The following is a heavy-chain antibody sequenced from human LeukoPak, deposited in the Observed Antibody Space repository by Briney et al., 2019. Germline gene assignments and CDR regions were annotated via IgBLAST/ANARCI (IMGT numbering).Heavy chain of an antibody. V-gene: IGHV3-53*01. Sequence: GGSLRLSCAASGFSVSNNYMTWVRQAPGKGLEWVSVIYSGGSTYYADSVKGRFTISRDNSKNTLYLQMNSLRAEDTAVYYCAKDRLWFGETNPNWFDPWGQGTLVTVSS. J-gene: IGHJ5*02. D-gene: IGHD3-10*01. CDR3: AKDRLWFGETNPNWFDP. CDR2: IYSGGST. CDR1: GFSVSNNY.